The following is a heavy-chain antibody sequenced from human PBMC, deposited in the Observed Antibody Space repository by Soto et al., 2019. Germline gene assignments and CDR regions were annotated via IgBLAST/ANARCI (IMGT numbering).Heavy chain of an antibody. CDR1: GGSVSSGSYY. CDR3: ARDRNAGIAVAGTRGGGYYFDY. Sequence: SETLSLTCTVSGGSVSSGSYYWSWIRQPPGKGLEWIGYIYYSGSTNYNPSLKSRVTISVDTSKNQFSLKLSSVTAADTAVYYCARDRNAGIAVAGTRGGGYYFDYWRQGTLVTVSS. D-gene: IGHD6-19*01. J-gene: IGHJ4*02. V-gene: IGHV4-61*01. CDR2: IYYSGST.